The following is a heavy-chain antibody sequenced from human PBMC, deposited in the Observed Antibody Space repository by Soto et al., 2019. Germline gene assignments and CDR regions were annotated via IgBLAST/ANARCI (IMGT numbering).Heavy chain of an antibody. D-gene: IGHD3-22*01. V-gene: IGHV3-30*18. J-gene: IGHJ5*02. CDR2: ISYDGSNK. CDR3: AKDRAVVVMDNWFDP. CDR1: GFTFSSCG. Sequence: SLRLYCAASGFTFSSCGMHWVRQAPGKGLEWVAVISYDGSNKYYADSVKGRFTISRDNSKNTLYLQMNSLRAEDTAVYYCAKDRAVVVMDNWFDPWGQGTLVTVSS.